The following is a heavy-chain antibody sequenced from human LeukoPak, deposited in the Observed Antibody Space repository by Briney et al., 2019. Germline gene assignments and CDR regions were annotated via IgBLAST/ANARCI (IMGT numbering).Heavy chain of an antibody. D-gene: IGHD3-16*02. V-gene: IGHV3-48*03. J-gene: IGHJ4*02. Sequence: GGSLRLSCAASGFTFSSYEMNWVRQAPGKGLEWVSYISNSGSTKYYADSVKGRFTISRDNAKNSLYLRMNSLRAEDTAIYYCARATFGGFIDYWGQGTLVTVPS. CDR1: GFTFSSYE. CDR2: ISNSGSTK. CDR3: ARATFGGFIDY.